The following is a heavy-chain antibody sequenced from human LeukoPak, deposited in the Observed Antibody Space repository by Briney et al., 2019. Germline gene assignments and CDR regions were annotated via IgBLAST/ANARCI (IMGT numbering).Heavy chain of an antibody. V-gene: IGHV3-15*01. CDR3: TRPLGGIDIFDY. CDR1: GFTSKNAY. D-gene: IGHD2-15*01. CDR2: IKTNADGGAT. J-gene: IGHJ4*02. Sequence: GGSLRLSCAVSGFTSKNAYMTWVRQAPGKGLEWVGRIKTNADGGATDYAAPVKGRFSISRDDSKNTLYLQMDSLKVEDTGVYFCTRPLGGIDIFDYWGQGTLVTVSS.